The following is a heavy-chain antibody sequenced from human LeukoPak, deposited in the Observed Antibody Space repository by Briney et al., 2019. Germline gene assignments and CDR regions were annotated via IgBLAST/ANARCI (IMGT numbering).Heavy chain of an antibody. Sequence: GGSLRLSCAASGFIFSDFSMSWVRRAPRKGLEWVSTIRANGRDTYYADSVKGRFTISRDNSKNTLYLEMNSLRAVDTAVYYCAKGGYTTWFAPWGQGTLVTVSS. CDR3: AKGGYTTWFAP. D-gene: IGHD2-15*01. V-gene: IGHV3-23*01. CDR1: GFIFSDFS. CDR2: IRANGRDT. J-gene: IGHJ5*02.